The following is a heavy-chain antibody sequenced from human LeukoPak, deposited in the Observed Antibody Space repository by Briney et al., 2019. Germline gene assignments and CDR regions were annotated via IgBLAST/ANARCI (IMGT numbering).Heavy chain of an antibody. CDR2: RNPNSGNT. CDR3: ARARLVRGAHLGY. Sequence: ASVKVSCKASGYTFTSYDINWVRQATGQGLEWMGWRNPNSGNTGYAQKFQGRVTITRNTSISTAYMELSSLRSEDTAVYYCARARLVRGAHLGYWGQGTLVTVSS. D-gene: IGHD3-10*01. CDR1: GYTFTSYD. J-gene: IGHJ4*02. V-gene: IGHV1-8*03.